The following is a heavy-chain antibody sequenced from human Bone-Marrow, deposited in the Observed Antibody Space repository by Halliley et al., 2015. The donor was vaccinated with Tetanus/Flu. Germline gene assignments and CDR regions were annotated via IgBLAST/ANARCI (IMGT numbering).Heavy chain of an antibody. Sequence: WIGYVYSSGSPNYNPSLKSRVTMSVDTSKKQFSLKLTSVTAADTAVYYCARGRSGTYNSAFESWGQGAPVTVSS. CDR2: VYSSGSP. D-gene: IGHD1-26*01. J-gene: IGHJ4*02. CDR3: ARGRSGTYNSAFES. V-gene: IGHV4-59*09.